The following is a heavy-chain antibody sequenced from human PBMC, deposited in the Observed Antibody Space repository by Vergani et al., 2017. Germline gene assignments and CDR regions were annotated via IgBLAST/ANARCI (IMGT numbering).Heavy chain of an antibody. V-gene: IGHV1-69*04. Sequence: QVQLVQSGAEVKKPGASVKVSCKASGYTFTSYGISWVRQAPGQGLEWMGRIIPILGIANYAQKFQGRVTITADKSTSTAYMELSSLRSEDTAVYYCARVRIAARGWFDPWGQGTLVTVSS. D-gene: IGHD6-6*01. CDR2: IIPILGIA. CDR1: GYTFTSYG. CDR3: ARVRIAARGWFDP. J-gene: IGHJ5*02.